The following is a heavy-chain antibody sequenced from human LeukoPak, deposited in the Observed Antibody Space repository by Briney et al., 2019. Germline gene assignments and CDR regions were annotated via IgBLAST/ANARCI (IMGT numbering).Heavy chain of an antibody. D-gene: IGHD2-21*02. Sequence: SETLSLTCTVSGGSISSRSYYGGSIRQPPGKGLEWIGSMCYSGSTNHRPSLKSRVTISVDTSKTQFSLKLSSATAADTAVYYCARGDSYVQIYYWGQGTLVTVSS. CDR3: ARGDSYVQIYY. CDR1: GGSISSRSYY. V-gene: IGHV4-39*01. J-gene: IGHJ4*02. CDR2: MCYSGST.